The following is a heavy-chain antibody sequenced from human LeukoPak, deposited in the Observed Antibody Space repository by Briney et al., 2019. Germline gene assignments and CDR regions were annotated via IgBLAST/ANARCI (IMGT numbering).Heavy chain of an antibody. D-gene: IGHD2-2*01. CDR3: ARVRTLRAYYYYYYGMDV. Sequence: GASVKVSCKASGGTFSSYAISWVRQAPGQGLEWMGRIIPILGIANYAQKFQGRVTITADKSTSAAYMELSSLGSEDTAVYYCARVRTLRAYYYYYYGMDVWGQGTTVTVSS. CDR1: GGTFSSYA. J-gene: IGHJ6*02. CDR2: IIPILGIA. V-gene: IGHV1-69*04.